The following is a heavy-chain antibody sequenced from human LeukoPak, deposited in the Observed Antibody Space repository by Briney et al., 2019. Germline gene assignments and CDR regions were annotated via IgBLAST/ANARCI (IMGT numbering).Heavy chain of an antibody. CDR1: GFTFSSYS. J-gene: IGHJ5*02. D-gene: IGHD1-20*01. V-gene: IGHV3-21*01. CDR2: ISSSSSYI. Sequence: GGSLRLSCAASGFTFSSYSMDWVRQAPGKGLEWVSSISSSSSYIYYADSVKGRFTISRDNAKNSLYLQMNSLRAEDTAVYYCARVNWNDVPWFDPWGQGTLVTVSS. CDR3: ARVNWNDVPWFDP.